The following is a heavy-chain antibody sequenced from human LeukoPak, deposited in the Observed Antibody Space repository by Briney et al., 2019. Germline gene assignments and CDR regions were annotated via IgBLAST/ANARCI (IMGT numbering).Heavy chain of an antibody. CDR3: ARPLCMDSGYYDCYFDY. Sequence: GESLKISCKGSGYSFTSYWIGWVRQMPGEGLEWMGIIYPGDSDTRYSPSFQGQVTISADKSISTAYLQWSSLKASDTAMYYCARPLCMDSGYYDCYFDYWGQGTLVTVSS. D-gene: IGHD3-22*01. V-gene: IGHV5-51*01. CDR2: IYPGDSDT. J-gene: IGHJ4*02. CDR1: GYSFTSYW.